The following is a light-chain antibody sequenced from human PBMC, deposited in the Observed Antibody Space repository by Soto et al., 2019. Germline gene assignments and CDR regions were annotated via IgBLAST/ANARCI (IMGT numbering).Light chain of an antibody. CDR2: DAS. V-gene: IGKV3-11*01. CDR1: QSVSSY. Sequence: EIVLTQSPATLSLSPGERATLSCRASQSVSSYLAWYQQKPGQAPRLLIYDASNRATAIPARFSGSGSGTDFTLTISSLEPEDFAVYYCQQGDTFGQGTKLEIK. CDR3: QQGDT. J-gene: IGKJ2*01.